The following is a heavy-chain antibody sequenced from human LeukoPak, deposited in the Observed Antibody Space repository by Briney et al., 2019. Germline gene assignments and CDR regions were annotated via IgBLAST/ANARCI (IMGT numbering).Heavy chain of an antibody. J-gene: IGHJ4*02. Sequence: GASVKVSCKASGYTFTAQYMHWVRQAPGQGLEWMGWVNPNNGDTQYAQSFLGRVTMTRDTSTTTAYMELSSLRSDDTAVYFCAGYPRSISPPPFDYRGQGTLVTVSS. CDR1: GYTFTAQY. D-gene: IGHD3-3*02. V-gene: IGHV1-2*02. CDR3: AGYPRSISPPPFDY. CDR2: VNPNNGDT.